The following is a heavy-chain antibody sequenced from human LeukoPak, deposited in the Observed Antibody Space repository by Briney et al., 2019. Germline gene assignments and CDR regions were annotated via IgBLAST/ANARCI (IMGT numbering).Heavy chain of an antibody. Sequence: PSETLSLTCTVSGGSITDYYWGWIRQPPGKGLEWIGYIYYTGDTIDNLSLNSRLTMSLDTSKSQFSLKLNFVTAADTALYYCARVTDYDFWSGRQGGAFDLWGRGTLVTVSS. CDR3: ARVTDYDFWSGRQGGAFDL. CDR2: IYYTGDT. V-gene: IGHV4-59*01. CDR1: GGSITDYY. J-gene: IGHJ3*01. D-gene: IGHD3-3*01.